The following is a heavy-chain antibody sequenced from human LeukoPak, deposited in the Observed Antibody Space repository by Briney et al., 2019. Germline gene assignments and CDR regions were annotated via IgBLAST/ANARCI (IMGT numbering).Heavy chain of an antibody. CDR1: GFTFSNYN. CDR3: ARDARQAVYDYDYYYYYYMDV. Sequence: GGSLRLSCAASGFTFSNYNMNWVRQAPGKGLEWVSYIGSRSSTIYYADSVKGRFTISRDNAKNSLYLQMNSLRAEDTAVYYCARDARQAVYDYDYYYYYYMDVWGKGTTVTISS. V-gene: IGHV3-48*04. J-gene: IGHJ6*03. D-gene: IGHD3-16*01. CDR2: IGSRSSTI.